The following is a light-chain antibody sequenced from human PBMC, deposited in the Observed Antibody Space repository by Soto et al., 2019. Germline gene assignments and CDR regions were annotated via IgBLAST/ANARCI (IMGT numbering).Light chain of an antibody. CDR1: SSDVGSYTL. V-gene: IGLV2-23*01. Sequence: QSALTQPASVSGSPGQSITISCTGTSSDVGSYTLVSWYQQNPGKAPKLIIYEGTKRPSGVSNRFSGSKSGNTASLTISGLQAEDEADYYCCSYAGSPTSPWIFGGGTKLTVL. CDR3: CSYAGSPTSPWI. J-gene: IGLJ3*02. CDR2: EGT.